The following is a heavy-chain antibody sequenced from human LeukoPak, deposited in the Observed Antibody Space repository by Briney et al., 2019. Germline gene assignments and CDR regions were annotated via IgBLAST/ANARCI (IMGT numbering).Heavy chain of an antibody. Sequence: ASEKVSCKASGYTFTSYYMHWVRQAPGQGLEWMGIINPSGGSTSYAQKFQGRVTMTGDTSTSTVYMELSSLRSEDTAVYYCARDESRGQYYYDSSGYDDFWGQGTLVTVSS. CDR2: INPSGGST. V-gene: IGHV1-46*01. D-gene: IGHD3-22*01. CDR3: ARDESRGQYYYDSSGYDDF. CDR1: GYTFTSYY. J-gene: IGHJ4*02.